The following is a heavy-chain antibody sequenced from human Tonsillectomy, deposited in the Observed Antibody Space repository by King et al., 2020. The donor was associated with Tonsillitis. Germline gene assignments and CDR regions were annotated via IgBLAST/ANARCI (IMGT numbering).Heavy chain of an antibody. CDR3: ATGRYTYGYEWGAVY. J-gene: IGHJ4*02. CDR1: GGSISSSSYY. Sequence: QLQESGPGLVKPSETLSLTCTVSGGSISSSSYYWGWIRQPPGKGLEWFGTILYSGSTHYNPSLKSRVTISVDTSKHQFSLRLSSVTAADTAVYYCATGRYTYGYEWGAVYWGQGTLVTVSS. CDR2: ILYSGST. V-gene: IGHV4-39*01. D-gene: IGHD5-18*01.